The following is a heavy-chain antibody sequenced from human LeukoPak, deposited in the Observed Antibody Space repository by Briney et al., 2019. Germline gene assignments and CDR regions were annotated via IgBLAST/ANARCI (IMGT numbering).Heavy chain of an antibody. CDR3: ARVFVEGAFDI. D-gene: IGHD3-3*01. CDR2: INPNSGVT. CDR1: GYTFTGYY. J-gene: IGHJ3*02. V-gene: IGHV1-2*02. Sequence: ASVKVSCKASGYTFTGYYMHWVRQAPGQGLEWMGWINPNSGVTNYAQKFQGRVTMTRDTSISTAYMELSRLRSDDTGVYYCARVFVEGAFDIWGQGTMVIVSS.